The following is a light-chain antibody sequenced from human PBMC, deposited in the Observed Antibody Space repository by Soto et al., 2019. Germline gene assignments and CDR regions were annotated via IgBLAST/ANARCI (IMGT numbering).Light chain of an antibody. Sequence: QSALTQPACVSGSPGQSITISCTGTSSDVGGYYYVSWYQHHPGKAPKLMIYQVSNRPSGVSNRFSGSKSGNTASLTISGLQAEDEADYYCSSYTSSNTFYVFGTGTKV. CDR2: QVS. J-gene: IGLJ1*01. V-gene: IGLV2-14*01. CDR1: SSDVGGYYY. CDR3: SSYTSSNTFYV.